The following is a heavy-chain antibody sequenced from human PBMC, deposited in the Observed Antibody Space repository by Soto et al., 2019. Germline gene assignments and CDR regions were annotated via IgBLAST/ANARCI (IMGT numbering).Heavy chain of an antibody. Sequence: ASVKVSCKASGYTFSTYAVHWVRQAPGQRPEWMGWINPGNSNTKYSQKFQGRFTMTRDTSASTAYMELSSLRSEDTAVYYCAREYCTSTSCYSFFDPWGQGTLVTV. J-gene: IGHJ5*02. CDR3: AREYCTSTSCYSFFDP. CDR1: GYTFSTYA. V-gene: IGHV1-3*01. CDR2: INPGNSNT. D-gene: IGHD2-2*01.